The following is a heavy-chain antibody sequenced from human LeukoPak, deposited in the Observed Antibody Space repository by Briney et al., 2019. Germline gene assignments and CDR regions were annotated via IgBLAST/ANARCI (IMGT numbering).Heavy chain of an antibody. V-gene: IGHV4-34*01. D-gene: IGHD6-6*01. Sequence: SETLSLTCAVYGGSFSGYYWSWIRQPPGKGLEWIGEINHSGSTNYNPSLKSRVTISGDTSKNQFSLKLSSVTAADTAVYYCARVALAARQESWSDPWGQGTLVTVSS. CDR1: GGSFSGYY. J-gene: IGHJ5*02. CDR3: ARVALAARQESWSDP. CDR2: INHSGST.